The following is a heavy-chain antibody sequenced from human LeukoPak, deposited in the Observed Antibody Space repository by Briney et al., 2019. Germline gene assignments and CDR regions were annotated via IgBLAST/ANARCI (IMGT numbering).Heavy chain of an antibody. V-gene: IGHV4-39*01. J-gene: IGHJ4*02. D-gene: IGHD6-19*01. Sequence: SETLSLTCTVSGGSISSSSYYWGWIRQPPGKGLEWIGSIYYSGSTYYNPSLKSRVTISVDTSKNQFSLKLSSVTAADTAVYYCARHGVAVAGTGHYFDYWGQGTLVTVSS. CDR1: GGSISSSSYY. CDR2: IYYSGST. CDR3: ARHGVAVAGTGHYFDY.